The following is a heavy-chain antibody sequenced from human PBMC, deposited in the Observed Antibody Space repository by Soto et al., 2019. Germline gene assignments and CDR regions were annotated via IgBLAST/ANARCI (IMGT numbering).Heavy chain of an antibody. D-gene: IGHD2-8*01. CDR1: GFTFSSYW. Sequence: GGSLRLSCAASGFTFSSYWMSWVRQAPGKGLEWVANIKQDGSEKYYVDSVKGRFTISRDNAKNSLYLQMNSLRAEDTAVYYCARSRLGYCTNGVCFDYYYYYGMDVWGQGTTVTVSS. CDR3: ARSRLGYCTNGVCFDYYYYYGMDV. CDR2: IKQDGSEK. V-gene: IGHV3-7*01. J-gene: IGHJ6*02.